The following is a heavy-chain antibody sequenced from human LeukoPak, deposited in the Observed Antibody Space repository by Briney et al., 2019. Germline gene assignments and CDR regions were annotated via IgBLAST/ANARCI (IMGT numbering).Heavy chain of an antibody. D-gene: IGHD2-2*01. J-gene: IGHJ4*02. Sequence: SETLSLTCTVSGGSISSYYWSWIRQPPGKGLEWIGYIYYSGSTNYNPSLKSRVTISVDTSKNQFSLKLNSLTAADTAVYYCARAVGYCSSTNCPRAYFFDDWGQGTLVTVSS. CDR1: GGSISSYY. CDR3: ARAVGYCSSTNCPRAYFFDD. V-gene: IGHV4-59*12. CDR2: IYYSGST.